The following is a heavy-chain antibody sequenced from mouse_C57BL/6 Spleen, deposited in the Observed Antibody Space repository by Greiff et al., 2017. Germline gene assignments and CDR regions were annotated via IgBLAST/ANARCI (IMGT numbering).Heavy chain of an antibody. CDR2: INPSNGGT. Sequence: QVQLKQPGTELVKPGASVKLSCKASGYTFTSYWMHWVKQRPGQGLEWIGNINPSNGGTNYNEKFKSKATLTVDKSSSTAYMQLSSLTSEDSAVYYCAREVGYSYAMDYWGQGTSVTVSS. CDR1: GYTFTSYW. D-gene: IGHD3-2*02. V-gene: IGHV1-53*01. J-gene: IGHJ4*01. CDR3: AREVGYSYAMDY.